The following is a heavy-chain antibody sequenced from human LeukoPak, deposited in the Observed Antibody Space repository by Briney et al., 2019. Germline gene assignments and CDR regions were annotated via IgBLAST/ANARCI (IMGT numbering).Heavy chain of an antibody. CDR1: GFTFSSYW. J-gene: IGHJ5*02. V-gene: IGHV3-74*01. CDR2: INSDGSST. D-gene: IGHD2-2*01. CDR3: ARDLKGYCSSTSCYAGNWFNP. Sequence: GGSLRLSCAASGFTFSSYWMHWVRQAPGKGLVWVSRINSDGSSTSYADSVKGRLTISRDNAKNTLYLQMNSLRAEDTAVYYCARDLKGYCSSTSCYAGNWFNPWGQGTLVTVSS.